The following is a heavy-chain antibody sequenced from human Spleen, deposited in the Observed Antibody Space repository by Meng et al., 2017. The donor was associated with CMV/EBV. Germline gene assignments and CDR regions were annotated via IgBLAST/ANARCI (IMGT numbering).Heavy chain of an antibody. CDR3: ARGLGYANAPLFH. J-gene: IGHJ4*02. Sequence: AGEGGSFRGYLWSGIRQPPGKVREWIGEINHGGSTNYNPFLKSRVTLSVDTSNNQLSLKLTSVTAADSAIYFCARGLGYANAPLFHWGLGTLVTVSS. V-gene: IGHV4-34*01. CDR2: INHGGST. CDR1: GGSFRGYL. D-gene: IGHD2-8*01.